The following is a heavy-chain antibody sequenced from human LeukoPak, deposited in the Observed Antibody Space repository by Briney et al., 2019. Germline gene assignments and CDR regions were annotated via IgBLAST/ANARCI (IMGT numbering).Heavy chain of an antibody. CDR1: GYTLTELS. Sequence: ASGKVSCKVSGYTLTELSMHWVRQAPGKGLEWMGGFDPEDGETIYAQKFQGRVTMTEDTSTDTAYMELSSLRSEDTAVYYCATELPKNMITFGGVIANGNYFDYWGQGTLVTVSS. J-gene: IGHJ4*02. D-gene: IGHD3-16*02. V-gene: IGHV1-24*01. CDR2: FDPEDGET. CDR3: ATELPKNMITFGGVIANGNYFDY.